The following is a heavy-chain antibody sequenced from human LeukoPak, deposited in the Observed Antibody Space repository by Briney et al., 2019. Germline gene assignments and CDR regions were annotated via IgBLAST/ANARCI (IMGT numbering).Heavy chain of an antibody. CDR1: GASIRSYS. CDR2: IHTSAST. D-gene: IGHD1-26*01. V-gene: IGHV4-4*07. J-gene: IGHJ3*02. CDR3: ARDDDSEYSDDAFDI. Sequence: SETLSLTCSVSGASIRSYSWSWLRQPAGKGLEWIGRIHTSASTEYNPSLKSRVTMSVDTSKNQFSLKLNSVTAADTAVYFCARDDDSEYSDDAFDIWGQGTLVTVSS.